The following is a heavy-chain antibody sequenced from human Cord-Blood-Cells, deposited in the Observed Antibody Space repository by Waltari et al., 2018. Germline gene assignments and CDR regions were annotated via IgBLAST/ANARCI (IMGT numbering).Heavy chain of an antibody. J-gene: IGHJ3*02. D-gene: IGHD2-2*01. V-gene: IGHV1-69*01. CDR1: GGTFSSYA. Sequence: QVQLVQSGAEEKKPGSSVQVSSQASGGTFSSYALRWVRTDHGTGLEWTGGIIPIFGTANYAQKFQGRVTITADESTSTAYMELSSLRSEDTAVYYCARSGRYCSSTSCYADAFDIWGQGTMVTVSS. CDR3: ARSGRYCSSTSCYADAFDI. CDR2: IIPIFGTA.